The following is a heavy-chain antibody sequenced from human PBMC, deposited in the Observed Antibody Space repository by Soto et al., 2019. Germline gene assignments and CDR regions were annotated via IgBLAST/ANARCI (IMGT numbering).Heavy chain of an antibody. CDR3: ARDRVCSGGSCYSGGRAFYYYYMDV. D-gene: IGHD2-15*01. Sequence: GGSLRLSCAASGFTFSSYGVHWVRQAPGKGLEWVAVICFDGSNKYFADSVKGRFIISRDNSKNTLYLQMNSLRAEDTAVYYCARDRVCSGGSCYSGGRAFYYYYMDVWGKGTTVTVSS. V-gene: IGHV3-33*01. CDR1: GFTFSSYG. J-gene: IGHJ6*03. CDR2: ICFDGSNK.